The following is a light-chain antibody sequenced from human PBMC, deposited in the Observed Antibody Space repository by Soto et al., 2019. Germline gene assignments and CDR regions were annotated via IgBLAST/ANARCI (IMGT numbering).Light chain of an antibody. V-gene: IGKV1-5*03. CDR3: QQYNSYSIT. Sequence: DIQMTQSLSTLFESVGDRFTITCRASQSFSSWLAWYQQKPGKAPKLLIYKASSLESGVPSRFSGSGSGTEFTLTISSLQPDDFATYYCQQYNSYSITFGQGTRLEIK. J-gene: IGKJ5*01. CDR1: QSFSSW. CDR2: KAS.